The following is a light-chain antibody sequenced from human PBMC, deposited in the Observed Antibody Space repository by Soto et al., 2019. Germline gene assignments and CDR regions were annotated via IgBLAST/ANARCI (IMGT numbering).Light chain of an antibody. Sequence: QSALTQPASVSGSPGQSITISCTGTSSDVGGYNYVSWYQHHPGKAPKLIIYNFLNRPSGISNHFSGSKSGNTASLTISGLQAEGEADYYCSSYTSRSTVVFGGGTQLTVL. CDR1: SSDVGGYNY. V-gene: IGLV2-14*03. CDR3: SSYTSRSTVV. CDR2: NFL. J-gene: IGLJ7*01.